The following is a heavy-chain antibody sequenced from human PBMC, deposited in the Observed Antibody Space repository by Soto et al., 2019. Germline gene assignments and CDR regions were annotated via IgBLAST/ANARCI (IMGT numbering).Heavy chain of an antibody. CDR2: IRSKANSYAT. V-gene: IGHV3-73*01. CDR1: GFTFSGSA. CDR3: TRHVVEGEGTNMIYDAFDI. J-gene: IGHJ3*02. Sequence: GGSLRLSCAASGFTFSGSAMHWVRQASGKGLEWVGRIRSKANSYATAYAASVKGRFTISRDDSKNTAYLQMNSLKTEDTAVYYCTRHVVEGEGTNMIYDAFDIWGQGTMVTVSS. D-gene: IGHD2-21*01.